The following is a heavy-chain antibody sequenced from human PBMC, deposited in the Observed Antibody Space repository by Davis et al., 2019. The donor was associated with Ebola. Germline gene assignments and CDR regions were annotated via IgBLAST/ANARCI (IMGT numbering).Heavy chain of an antibody. CDR2: VSHSEREK. J-gene: IGHJ4*02. Sequence: PSGSLTLSCAASGFTFRNYAMHWVRQAPAKGLEWVAVVSHSEREKFYADSVKGRFTISRDNSENPLYLQMNSLTADDTAVYYCAREEGHSGSYHDWGQGTLVTVSS. V-gene: IGHV3-30*04. CDR3: AREEGHSGSYHD. CDR1: GFTFRNYA. D-gene: IGHD1-26*01.